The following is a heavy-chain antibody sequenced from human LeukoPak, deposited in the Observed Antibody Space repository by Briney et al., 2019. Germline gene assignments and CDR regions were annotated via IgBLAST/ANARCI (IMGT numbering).Heavy chain of an antibody. CDR1: GHIFPGYY. J-gene: IGHJ3*01. D-gene: IGHD2-2*01. V-gene: IGHV1-2*02. Sequence: ASVKVSCRASGHIFPGYYMHWVRQAPGQGLEWMAWINPKRGDTDYAHKFQGRVTLTRDTSINTAYMELNGVTSDDTAAYYCATSSYEFDAFDVWGQGTMVTVSS. CDR3: ATSSYEFDAFDV. CDR2: INPKRGDT.